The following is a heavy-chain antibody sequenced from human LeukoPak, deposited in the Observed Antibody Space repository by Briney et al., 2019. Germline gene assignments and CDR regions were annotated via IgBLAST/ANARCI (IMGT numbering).Heavy chain of an antibody. Sequence: SETLSLTCTVSGGXISSHYCSWIRQPPGKGLEWSGYIYYSGSTNYNPSLKSRVTISVDTSKNHFSLKLSSVTAADTALYYCARQSYDSSGYYHPAWFDPWGQGTLVTVSS. J-gene: IGHJ5*02. V-gene: IGHV4-59*08. CDR1: GGXISSHY. D-gene: IGHD3-22*01. CDR3: ARQSYDSSGYYHPAWFDP. CDR2: IYYSGST.